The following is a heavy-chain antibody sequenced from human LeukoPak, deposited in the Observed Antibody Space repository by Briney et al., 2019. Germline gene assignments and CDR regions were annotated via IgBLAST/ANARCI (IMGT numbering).Heavy chain of an antibody. V-gene: IGHV1-69*06. D-gene: IGHD3-9*01. Sequence: GSSVKVSCKASGGTFSSYAISWVRQAPGQGPEWMGGIIPLFRTANYAQKFQDRVTITAGKSTNTAFMELSSLRSEDTAMYYCATNYEILSGYPKNYYFHIWGQGTMVTVSS. CDR3: ATNYEILSGYPKNYYFHI. J-gene: IGHJ3*02. CDR2: IIPLFRTA. CDR1: GGTFSSYA.